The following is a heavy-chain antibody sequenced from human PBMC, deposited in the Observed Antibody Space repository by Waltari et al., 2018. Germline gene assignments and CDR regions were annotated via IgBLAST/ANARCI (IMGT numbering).Heavy chain of an antibody. J-gene: IGHJ3*02. CDR3: AKDKKDGYNERDAFDI. CDR2: ISWNSGSI. Sequence: EVQLVESGGGLVQPGRSLRLSCAASGFTFDDYAMHWVRQAPGKGLEWVSGISWNSGSIGYADSVKGRFTISRDNAENSLYLQMNSLRAEDTALYYCAKDKKDGYNERDAFDIWGQGTMVTVSS. CDR1: GFTFDDYA. V-gene: IGHV3-9*01. D-gene: IGHD5-12*01.